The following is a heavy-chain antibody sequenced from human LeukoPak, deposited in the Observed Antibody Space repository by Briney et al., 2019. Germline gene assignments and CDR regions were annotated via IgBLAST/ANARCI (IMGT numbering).Heavy chain of an antibody. Sequence: GGSLRLSCAASGFTFSSYGMHWVRQAPGKGLEWVAVISYDGSNKYYADSVKGRFTISRDNSKNTLYLQMNSLRAEDTAVYYCAKDRCQRPPSYGDCHDAFDIWGQGTMVTVSS. J-gene: IGHJ3*02. D-gene: IGHD4-17*01. CDR1: GFTFSSYG. V-gene: IGHV3-30*18. CDR3: AKDRCQRPPSYGDCHDAFDI. CDR2: ISYDGSNK.